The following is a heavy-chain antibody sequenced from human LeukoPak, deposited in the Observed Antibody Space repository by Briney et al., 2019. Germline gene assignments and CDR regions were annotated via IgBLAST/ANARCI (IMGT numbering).Heavy chain of an antibody. Sequence: GESLKISCKGSGYSFTSYWIGWVRQMPGKGLEWMGIIYPGDSDTRYSPSFQGQVTISADKSISTAYPQWSSLKASDTAMYYCARAGYYYDSSGYPIIDYWGQGTLVTVSS. CDR1: GYSFTSYW. J-gene: IGHJ4*02. D-gene: IGHD3-22*01. V-gene: IGHV5-51*01. CDR2: IYPGDSDT. CDR3: ARAGYYYDSSGYPIIDY.